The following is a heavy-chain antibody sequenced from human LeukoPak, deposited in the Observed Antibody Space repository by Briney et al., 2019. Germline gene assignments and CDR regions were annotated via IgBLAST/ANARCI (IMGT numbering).Heavy chain of an antibody. CDR1: GFTFYNYW. D-gene: IGHD3-3*01. CDR2: IKGDGSER. J-gene: IGHJ4*02. V-gene: IGHV3-7*03. CDR3: ASGGVRDY. Sequence: GGSLRLSCAASGFTFYNYWMSWVRQAPGKGLEWVACIKGDGSERYHVDSVKGRFTISRDNAKNSLYLQMNSLRVEDTAVYYCASGGVRDYWGQGTLVTVSS.